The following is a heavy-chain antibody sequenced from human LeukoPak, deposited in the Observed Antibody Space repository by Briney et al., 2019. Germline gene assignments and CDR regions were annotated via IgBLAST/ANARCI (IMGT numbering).Heavy chain of an antibody. J-gene: IGHJ5*02. Sequence: ASVKVSCKASGYTFTTYGISWVRQAPGQGLEWMGWISAYTGNTRFAQKLQGRVTMTTDTSTSTAYMELRSLRSDDTAVYYCARGGGKYYYDRSGVDPWGQGTLVTVSS. CDR2: ISAYTGNT. D-gene: IGHD3-22*01. CDR3: ARGGGKYYYDRSGVDP. V-gene: IGHV1-18*01. CDR1: GYTFTTYG.